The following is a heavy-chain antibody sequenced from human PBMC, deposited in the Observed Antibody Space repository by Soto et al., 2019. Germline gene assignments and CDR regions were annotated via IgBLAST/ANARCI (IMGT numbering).Heavy chain of an antibody. CDR3: VRDVSVTSGSFGGY. J-gene: IGHJ4*02. V-gene: IGHV1-18*01. D-gene: IGHD4-4*01. CDR2: ISTYTGNT. CDR1: GYTFDSYG. Sequence: QVQLVQSGAELKKPGASVRVSCKASGYTFDSYGLNWVRQAPGQGLEWMGWISTYTGNTDYPQKFQGRVTMTTDTSTNTAFLDLRSLTSDDTAVYYCVRDVSVTSGSFGGYWGKGTLVTVSS.